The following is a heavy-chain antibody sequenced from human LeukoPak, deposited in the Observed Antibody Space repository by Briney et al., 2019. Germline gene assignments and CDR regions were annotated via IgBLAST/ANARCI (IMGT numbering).Heavy chain of an antibody. V-gene: IGHV3-23*01. CDR1: GFSFRSYW. J-gene: IGHJ4*02. D-gene: IGHD2-15*01. CDR3: AKAGAVVVVAAKYFDY. Sequence: GGSLGLSCAASGFSFRSYWMSWVRQAPGKGLEWVSAISGSGGSTYYADSVKGRFTISRDNSKNTLYLQMNSLRAEDTAVYYCAKAGAVVVVAAKYFDYWGQGTLVTVSS. CDR2: ISGSGGST.